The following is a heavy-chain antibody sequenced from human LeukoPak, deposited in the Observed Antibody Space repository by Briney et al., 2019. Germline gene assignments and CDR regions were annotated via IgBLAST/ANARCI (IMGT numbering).Heavy chain of an antibody. CDR1: GGSISSGSYY. V-gene: IGHV4-61*02. CDR3: ARETGIAAAGTDY. J-gene: IGHJ4*02. D-gene: IGHD6-13*01. CDR2: IYISETT. Sequence: SETLSLTCTVSGGSISSGSYYWSWIRQPAGKGLEWIGRIYISETTNYNPSLKSRVTISVDTSRNQLSLKLSSVTAADTAVYYCARETGIAAAGTDYWGRGTLVTVSS.